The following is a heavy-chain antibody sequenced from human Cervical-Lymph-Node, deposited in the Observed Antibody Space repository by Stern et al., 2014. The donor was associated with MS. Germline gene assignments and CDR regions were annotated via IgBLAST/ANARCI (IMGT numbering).Heavy chain of an antibody. V-gene: IGHV1-69*09. D-gene: IGHD3-10*01. CDR3: ATPSDFYGSGSYFPPLDY. CDR1: GGTFSNYG. Sequence: MQLVQSGAEVKKPGSSVKVSCKASGGTFSNYGITWVRQAPGQGLEWMGRIFPTVGITNYAQKLQGRVPITADPSSNTACMELSPLRSEDTAVYYCATPSDFYGSGSYFPPLDYWGQGTQVIVST. CDR2: IFPTVGIT. J-gene: IGHJ4*02.